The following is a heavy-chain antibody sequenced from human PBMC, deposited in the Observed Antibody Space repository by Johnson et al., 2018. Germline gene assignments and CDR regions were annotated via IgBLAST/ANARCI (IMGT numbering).Heavy chain of an antibody. V-gene: IGHV3-13*01. CDR2: IGTVGNI. D-gene: IGHD1-14*01. CDR3: GREKRGRTWDALES. CDR1: GFTFSNYD. Sequence: EVQLVETGGGLVQPGGSLRLSCATSGFTFSNYDMHWVRQPTGKGLEWVSAIGTVGNIYYIDSVKGRFTISIEDAKNSLFLQMNSLRAEETAVYYCGREKRGRTWDALESWGQWTMVTVSS. J-gene: IGHJ3*02.